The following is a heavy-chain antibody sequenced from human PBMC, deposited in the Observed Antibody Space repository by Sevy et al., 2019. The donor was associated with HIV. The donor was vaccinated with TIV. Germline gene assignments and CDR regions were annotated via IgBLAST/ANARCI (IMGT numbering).Heavy chain of an antibody. CDR1: DDSINSYY. CDR3: ARGAVVIGTAATPVLDF. CDR2: IYNNNGST. V-gene: IGHV4-59*08. J-gene: IGHJ4*02. D-gene: IGHD6-13*01. Sequence: SETLSLTCTVSDDSINSYYWSWIRQPPGKGLEWNGYIYNNNGSTSYSPAPTSRVTITVDTSKNQFSLKLTSVTAADTAVYYCARGAVVIGTAATPVLDFWGQGSLVTVSS.